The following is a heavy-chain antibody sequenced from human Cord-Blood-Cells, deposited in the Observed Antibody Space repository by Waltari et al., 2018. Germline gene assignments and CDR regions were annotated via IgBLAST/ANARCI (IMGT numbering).Heavy chain of an antibody. J-gene: IGHJ3*02. CDR3: ARGEWELLRDAFDI. CDR1: GYTFTGYY. Sequence: QVQLVQSGAEVKKPGASVKVSCKASGYTFTGYYMHWVRQAPGQGLEWMGWINPNSGGTNYAQKLQGRVTMTRDTSISTAYMERSRLRSDDTAVYYCARGEWELLRDAFDIWGQGTMVTVSS. V-gene: IGHV1-2*02. D-gene: IGHD1-26*01. CDR2: INPNSGGT.